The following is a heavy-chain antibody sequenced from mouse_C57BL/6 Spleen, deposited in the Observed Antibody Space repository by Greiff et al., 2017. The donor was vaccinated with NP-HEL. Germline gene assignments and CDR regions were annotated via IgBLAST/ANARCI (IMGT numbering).Heavy chain of an antibody. CDR2: FHPYNDDT. Sequence: VQLKQSGAELVKPGASVKMSCKASGYTFTTYPIEWMKQNHGKSLEWIGNFHPYNDDTKYNEKFKGKATLTVEKSSSTVYLELSRLTSDDSAVYYCARGNYYGSSSYYYAMDYWGQGTSVTVSS. D-gene: IGHD1-1*01. V-gene: IGHV1-47*01. CDR3: ARGNYYGSSSYYYAMDY. CDR1: GYTFTTYP. J-gene: IGHJ4*01.